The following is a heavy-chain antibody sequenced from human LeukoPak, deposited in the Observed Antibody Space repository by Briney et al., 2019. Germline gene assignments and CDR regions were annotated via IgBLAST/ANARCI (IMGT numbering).Heavy chain of an antibody. CDR3: SRGLDSRKLGY. Sequence: PSQTLSLTCTVSGASFNSDDQYWNCIRQSPGKGLEWSGSIHPSGMLYNNPSLESRVIMSRDTSTYQFSLTLNSLTAADTAVYFCSRGLDSRKLGYWGQGILVTVFS. J-gene: IGHJ4*02. CDR1: GASFNSDDQY. CDR2: IHPSGML. V-gene: IGHV4-31*03. D-gene: IGHD3-22*01.